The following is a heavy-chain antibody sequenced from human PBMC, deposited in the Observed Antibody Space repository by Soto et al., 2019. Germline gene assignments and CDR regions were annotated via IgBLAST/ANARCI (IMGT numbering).Heavy chain of an antibody. CDR2: ISGSGGTT. D-gene: IGHD6-19*01. CDR3: AKTATGWFSAFDI. J-gene: IGHJ3*02. Sequence: EVQLLESGGGLVQPGGSLRLSCAASGFTFSSYAMSWVRQAPGKGLEWVSAISGSGGTTYYADSVKGRFTFSRDNSKNTLYLQMNSMRAEDTAVYYCAKTATGWFSAFDIWGRGTMVTVSS. V-gene: IGHV3-23*01. CDR1: GFTFSSYA.